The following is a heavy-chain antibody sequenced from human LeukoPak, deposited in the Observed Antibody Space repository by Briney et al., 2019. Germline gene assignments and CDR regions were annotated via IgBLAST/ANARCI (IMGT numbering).Heavy chain of an antibody. J-gene: IGHJ4*02. CDR1: GFTFSPSW. CDR3: AGGDYFGSGSPRDPLDY. CDR2: IYSGGST. Sequence: PGGSLRLSCAASGFTFSPSWMTWVRQALGKGLEWVSLIYSGGSTYYADSVKGRFTISRDNSKNTLYLQMNSLRAEDTAVYYCAGGDYFGSGSPRDPLDYWGQGTLVTVSS. D-gene: IGHD3-10*01. V-gene: IGHV3-53*01.